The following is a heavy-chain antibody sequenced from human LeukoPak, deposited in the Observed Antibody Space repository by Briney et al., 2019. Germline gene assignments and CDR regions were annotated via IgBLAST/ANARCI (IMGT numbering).Heavy chain of an antibody. J-gene: IGHJ5*02. Sequence: ASVKVSCKASGYTFTSYDINWIRQPTGQGLEWMGWMNPNSGNTAYAQKFQGRVTMTRDTSINTAYMELSSVRSEDKAVYYCERVRRTGTCFDPWGQGTLVTVSS. CDR2: MNPNSGNT. CDR3: ERVRRTGTCFDP. CDR1: GYTFTSYD. D-gene: IGHD1-7*01. V-gene: IGHV1-8*01.